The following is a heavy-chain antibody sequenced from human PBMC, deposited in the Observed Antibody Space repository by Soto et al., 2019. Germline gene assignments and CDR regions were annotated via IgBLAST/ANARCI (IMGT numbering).Heavy chain of an antibody. D-gene: IGHD3-9*01. CDR1: GGSFSGYY. V-gene: IGHV4-34*01. Sequence: SETLSLTCAVYGGSFSGYYWSWIRQPPGKGLEWIGEINHSGSTNYNPSLKSRVTISVDTSKNQFSLKLSSVTAADTAVYYCARGTLIRYFEWLLPPSGMDVWGQGTTVTVSS. CDR3: ARGTLIRYFEWLLPPSGMDV. J-gene: IGHJ6*02. CDR2: INHSGST.